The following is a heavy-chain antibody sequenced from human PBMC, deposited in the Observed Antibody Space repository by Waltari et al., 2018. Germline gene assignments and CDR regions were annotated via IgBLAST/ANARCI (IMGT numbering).Heavy chain of an antibody. CDR1: GFTFGSFW. J-gene: IGHJ4*02. V-gene: IGHV3-7*01. Sequence: VQLVQSGGGLVQPGGSQRLSCIGSGFTFGSFWMSWVRQAPGKGLEWVANIKQDGSEEYYVDSVKGRFTISRDNAKKSLYLQMNSLRVEDTAVYYCARPPPGVVADAYDYWGQGTLVTVSS. D-gene: IGHD2-15*01. CDR2: IKQDGSEE. CDR3: ARPPPGVVADAYDY.